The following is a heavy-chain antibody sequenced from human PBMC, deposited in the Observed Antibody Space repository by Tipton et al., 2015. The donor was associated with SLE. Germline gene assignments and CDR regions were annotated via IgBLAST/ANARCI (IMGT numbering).Heavy chain of an antibody. CDR2: IYYSGST. CDR3: ARDPSNWGLTGDWYFDL. CDR1: GGSISSHY. J-gene: IGHJ2*01. D-gene: IGHD7-27*01. V-gene: IGHV4-59*11. Sequence: TLSLTCTVSGGSISSHYWSWIRQPPGKGLEWIGYIYYSGSTNYNPSLKSRVTISVDTSKNQFSLKLSSVTAADTAVYYCARDPSNWGLTGDWYFDLWGRGTLVTVSS.